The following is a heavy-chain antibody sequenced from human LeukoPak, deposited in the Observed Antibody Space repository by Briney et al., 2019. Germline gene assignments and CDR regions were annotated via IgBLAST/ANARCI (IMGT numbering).Heavy chain of an antibody. CDR1: GFIFTNYF. Sequence: PGGSLRLSCAASGFIFTNYFMSWVRQAPGKELEWVASIKHDGSEKYYVDSVRGRFTISRDDTMNSLYLQMSSLRAEDTAVYYCATDRGWRTSGYYLYYFEYWGQGTLVTYSS. CDR3: ATDRGWRTSGYYLYYFEY. CDR2: IKHDGSEK. V-gene: IGHV3-7*01. D-gene: IGHD3-3*01. J-gene: IGHJ4*02.